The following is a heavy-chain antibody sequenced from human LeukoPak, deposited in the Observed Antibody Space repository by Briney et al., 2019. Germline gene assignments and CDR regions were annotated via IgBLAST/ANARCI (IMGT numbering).Heavy chain of an antibody. CDR1: GFTFSSYG. V-gene: IGHV3-30*02. J-gene: IGHJ6*03. CDR3: AKGGYSSSWYGYYYYYMDV. CDR2: TRYDGSNK. D-gene: IGHD6-13*01. Sequence: GGSLRLSCAASGFTFSSYGMHWVRQAPGKGLEWVAFTRYDGSNKYYADSVKGRFTISRDNSKNTLYLQMNSLRAEDTAVYYCAKGGYSSSWYGYYYYYMDVWGKGATVTISS.